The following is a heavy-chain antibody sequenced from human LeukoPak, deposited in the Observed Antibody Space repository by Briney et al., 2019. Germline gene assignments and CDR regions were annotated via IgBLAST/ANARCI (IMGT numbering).Heavy chain of an antibody. J-gene: IGHJ4*02. D-gene: IGHD2-21*01. CDR2: IRYDGKTE. CDR3: AKDLNTVVMQYSDS. Sequence: PGGSLRLSCTGSGFPFSSYGMXWVRQTPGRGXXXVASIRYDGKTEYYADSVKGRFTIAREDSHSTVHLHMKDLRPDDAAVYFCAKDLNTVVMQYSDSWGQGTLVSVSS. CDR1: GFPFSSYG. V-gene: IGHV3-30*02.